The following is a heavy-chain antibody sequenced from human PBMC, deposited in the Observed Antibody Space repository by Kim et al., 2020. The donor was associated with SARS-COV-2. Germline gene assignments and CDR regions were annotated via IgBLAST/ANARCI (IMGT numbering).Heavy chain of an antibody. CDR2: INTHSGNP. CDR3: ARDRLSGPGDYFGY. CDR1: GYIFTGDA. J-gene: IGHJ4*02. V-gene: IGHV7-4-1*02. Sequence: ASVKVSCKASGYIFTGDAINWVRQGPGQGLEWMGWINTHSGNPIYAQDFTGRFVFSSDSSVSTAYLQITSLQADDTAVYYCARDRLSGPGDYFGYWGQGT. D-gene: IGHD7-27*01.